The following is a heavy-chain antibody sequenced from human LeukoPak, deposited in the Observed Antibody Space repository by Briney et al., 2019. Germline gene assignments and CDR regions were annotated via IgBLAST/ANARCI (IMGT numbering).Heavy chain of an antibody. CDR2: IIPILGIA. D-gene: IGHD5-12*01. Sequence: SVKVSCKASGGTFSSYAISWVRQAPGQGLEWMGRIIPILGIANYAQKFQGRVTITADKSTSTAYMELSSLRSEDTAVYYCARDSRGYSGYDFIGYWGQGTLVTVSS. V-gene: IGHV1-69*04. CDR3: ARDSRGYSGYDFIGY. CDR1: GGTFSSYA. J-gene: IGHJ4*02.